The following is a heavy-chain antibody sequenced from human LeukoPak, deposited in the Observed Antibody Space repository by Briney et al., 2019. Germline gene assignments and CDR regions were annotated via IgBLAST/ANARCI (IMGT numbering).Heavy chain of an antibody. V-gene: IGHV4-59*01. Sequence: PSETLSLTCTVSGGSISSYYWSWIRQPPGKGLEWIGYIYYSGSTNYNPSLKSRVTISVDTSKNQFPLKLSSVTAADTAVYYCARQGELPFFDYWGQGTLVTVSS. D-gene: IGHD1-26*01. CDR3: ARQGELPFFDY. J-gene: IGHJ4*02. CDR2: IYYSGST. CDR1: GGSISSYY.